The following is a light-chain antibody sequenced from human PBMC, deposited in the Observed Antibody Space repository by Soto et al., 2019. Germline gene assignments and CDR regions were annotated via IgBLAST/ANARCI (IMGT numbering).Light chain of an antibody. V-gene: IGLV2-8*01. CDR2: EVT. CDR3: SSYAGSNNYV. Sequence: QSVLTQPASASGSPGQSVTISCTGTNSDAGGYNYVSWYHQHPGKATKLILSEVTTRSSGVPYRFSGSKSGNTASLTVSGLQAEDEADYCCSSYAGSNNYVFGAGTKLTVL. CDR1: NSDAGGYNY. J-gene: IGLJ1*01.